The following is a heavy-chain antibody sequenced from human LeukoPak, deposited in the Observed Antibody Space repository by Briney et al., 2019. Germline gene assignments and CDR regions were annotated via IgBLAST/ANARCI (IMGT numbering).Heavy chain of an antibody. Sequence: GGSLRLSRAASGFTFSDYYMSWIRQAPGKGLEWVSYISSSGSTIYYADSVKGRFTISRDNAKNSLYLQMNSLRAEDTAVYYCATTLLRASTYMDVWGKGTTVTVSS. CDR2: ISSSGSTI. CDR3: ATTLLRASTYMDV. CDR1: GFTFSDYY. V-gene: IGHV3-11*01. J-gene: IGHJ6*03. D-gene: IGHD1-1*01.